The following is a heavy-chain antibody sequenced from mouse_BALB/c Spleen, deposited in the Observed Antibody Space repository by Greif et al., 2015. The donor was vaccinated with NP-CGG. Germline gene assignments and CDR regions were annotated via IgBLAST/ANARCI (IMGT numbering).Heavy chain of an antibody. J-gene: IGHJ4*01. CDR3: ARRTGTEAMDY. V-gene: IGHV1-84*02. D-gene: IGHD4-1*01. Sequence: VVESGPELVKPGASVKISCKASGYTFTDYYINWVKQKPGRGLEWIGWIYPGSGNTKYNEKFKGKATLTVDTSSSTVYMQLSSLTSEDTAVYFCARRTGTEAMDYWGQGTSVTVSS. CDR1: GYTFTDYY. CDR2: IYPGSGNT.